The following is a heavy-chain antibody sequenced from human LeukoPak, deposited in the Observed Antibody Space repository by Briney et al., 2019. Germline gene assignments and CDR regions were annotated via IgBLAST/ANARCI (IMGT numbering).Heavy chain of an antibody. CDR3: ARFWHCGFSTCWAVNGFDY. CDR2: IDSNSGET. Sequence: ASLKVSCEASGYSFIGYFIHCVRQAPGQGLEWMGWIDSNSGETQYAQKFQGRFTMTKDTSIKSAYMELSSLRSDDTAIYYCARFWHCGFSTCWAVNGFDYWGQGTEVTVSP. J-gene: IGHJ3*01. V-gene: IGHV1-2*02. D-gene: IGHD2-21*01. CDR1: GYSFIGYF.